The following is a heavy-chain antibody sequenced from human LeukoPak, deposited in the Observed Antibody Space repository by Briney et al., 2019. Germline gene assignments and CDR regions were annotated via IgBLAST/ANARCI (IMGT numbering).Heavy chain of an antibody. Sequence: SETLSLTCTVSGYSISSGYYWGWIRQPPGKGLEWIGNIYPTGSTYYNPSLKSRVTISVDTSKNQFSLKVSSVTAADTAVYYCARDRGTWNDDGFDYWGQGTLVTVSS. CDR1: GYSISSGYY. J-gene: IGHJ4*02. CDR3: ARDRGTWNDDGFDY. CDR2: IYPTGST. D-gene: IGHD1-1*01. V-gene: IGHV4-38-2*02.